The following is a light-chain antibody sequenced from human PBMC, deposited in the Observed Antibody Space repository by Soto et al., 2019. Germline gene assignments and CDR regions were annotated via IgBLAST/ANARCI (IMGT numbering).Light chain of an antibody. J-gene: IGLJ2*01. CDR3: QTWGTGTVV. CDR2: LNSDGSH. Sequence: QLVLTQSPSASASLGASVKLTCTRSSGHSSYAIAWHQQQPEKGPRDLMKLNSDGSHSKGDGIPDRFSGSSSGAERYLTISSLQSEDEADYYCQTWGTGTVVFGGGTKVTVL. CDR1: SGHSSYA. V-gene: IGLV4-69*01.